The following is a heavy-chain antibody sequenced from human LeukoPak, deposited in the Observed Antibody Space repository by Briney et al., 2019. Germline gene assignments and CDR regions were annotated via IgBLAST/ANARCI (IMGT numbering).Heavy chain of an antibody. Sequence: GGSLRLSCAASGFTFSDYYMSWIRQAPGKGLEWVSYISSSGSTIYYADSVKGRFTISRDNAKSSLYLQMNSLRAEDTAVYYCARDYDSSGYYATLDCWGQGTLVTVSS. J-gene: IGHJ4*02. V-gene: IGHV3-11*04. D-gene: IGHD3-22*01. CDR1: GFTFSDYY. CDR3: ARDYDSSGYYATLDC. CDR2: ISSSGSTI.